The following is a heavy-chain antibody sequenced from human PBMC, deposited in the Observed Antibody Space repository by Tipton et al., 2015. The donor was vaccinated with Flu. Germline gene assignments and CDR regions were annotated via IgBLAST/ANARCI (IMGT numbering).Heavy chain of an antibody. V-gene: IGHV4-59*05. CDR3: VNIFCADECYSFVPTRSDY. D-gene: IGHD2-21*01. J-gene: IGHJ4*02. Sequence: TLSLTCTVSDGSITSYYWGWIRQPPGKGLEWIGGMYQDGSAYYNPSLKSRVTISLEKSRNQFSLRLTSVTAADTAVYYCVNIFCADECYSFVPTRSDYWGQGTLVTVSS. CDR2: MYQDGSA. CDR1: DGSITSYY.